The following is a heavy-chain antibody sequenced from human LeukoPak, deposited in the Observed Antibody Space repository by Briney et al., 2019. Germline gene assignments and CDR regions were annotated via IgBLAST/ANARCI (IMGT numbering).Heavy chain of an antibody. J-gene: IGHJ4*02. D-gene: IGHD3-3*01. Sequence: PSETLSLTCAVSGGSINSSSYYWGWIRQPPGRGLEWIGGIYYNGNTYYNPSLKSRVIISLDTSKNQFSLRLSSVTAADTAVYYCARDYDFWSGSDYWGLGTLVIVSS. V-gene: IGHV4-39*07. CDR2: IYYNGNT. CDR3: ARDYDFWSGSDY. CDR1: GGSINSSSYY.